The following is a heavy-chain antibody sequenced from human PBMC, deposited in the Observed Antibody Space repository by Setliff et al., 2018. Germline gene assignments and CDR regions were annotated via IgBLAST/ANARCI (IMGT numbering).Heavy chain of an antibody. CDR1: GFSLNTTGEG. V-gene: IGHV2-5*02. CDR2: VYWDGDQ. D-gene: IGHD2-2*01. CDR3: ARIPEDSVILPAVSPYYYYYMDV. J-gene: IGHJ6*03. Sequence: SGPTLVNPTQTLTLTCTFSGFSLNTTGEGVGWIRQPPGKALEWLALVYWDGDQRYSPSLNSRLSITKDTSKSQVVLTLTNVDPVDTATYYCARIPEDSVILPAVSPYYYYYMDVWGKGTTVTVSS.